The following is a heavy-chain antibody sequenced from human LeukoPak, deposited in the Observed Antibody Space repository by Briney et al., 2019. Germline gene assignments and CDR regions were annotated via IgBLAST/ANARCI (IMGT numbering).Heavy chain of an antibody. D-gene: IGHD5-18*01. CDR3: ARGGIQLWTSFDY. Sequence: GRSLRLSCAASGFTFSSYAMHWVRQAPGKGLERGAVISYDGSNKYYADSVKGRFTISRDNSKNTLYLQMNSLRAEDTAVYYCARGGIQLWTSFDYWGQGTLVTVSS. J-gene: IGHJ4*02. CDR2: ISYDGSNK. CDR1: GFTFSSYA. V-gene: IGHV3-30*04.